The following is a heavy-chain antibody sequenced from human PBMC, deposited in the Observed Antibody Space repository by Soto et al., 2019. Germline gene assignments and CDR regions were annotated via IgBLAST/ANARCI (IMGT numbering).Heavy chain of an antibody. CDR1: GFTFSSYW. CDR2: INQDGSEK. J-gene: IGHJ4*02. D-gene: IGHD2-15*01. V-gene: IGHV3-7*01. CDR3: ARDITPDPSKADGGSCYFCSDFDY. Sequence: GGSLRLSCTASGFTFSSYWMNWVRQAPGKGLEWVANINQDGSEKYYVDSVKGRFTISRDNAKNSLYLQMNSLRAEDTAVYYCARDITPDPSKADGGSCYFCSDFDYWGQGTLVTVSS.